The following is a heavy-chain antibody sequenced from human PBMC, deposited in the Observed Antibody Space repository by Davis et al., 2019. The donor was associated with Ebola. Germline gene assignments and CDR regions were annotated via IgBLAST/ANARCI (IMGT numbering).Heavy chain of an antibody. V-gene: IGHV1-2*04. J-gene: IGHJ6*02. CDR2: INPNSGGT. D-gene: IGHD6-13*01. CDR3: AREPRIGSSSWYLRFSGGMDV. CDR1: GYTFTSYG. Sequence: AASVKVSCKASGYTFTSYGISWVRQAPGQGLEWMGWINPNSGGTNYAQKFQGWVTMTRDTSISTAYMELSRLRSDDTAVYYCAREPRIGSSSWYLRFSGGMDVWGQGTTVTVSS.